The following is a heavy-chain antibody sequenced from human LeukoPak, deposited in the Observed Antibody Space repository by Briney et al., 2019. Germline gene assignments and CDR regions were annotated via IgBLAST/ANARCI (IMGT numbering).Heavy chain of an antibody. J-gene: IGHJ6*04. V-gene: IGHV3-23*01. D-gene: IGHD1-1*01. CDR1: GFTFTNYG. Sequence: GGSLRLSCAASGFTFTNYGMGWVRQAPGKGLEWVSYGGSGDSRYYADSVKGRFTISRDNSKDTLSLQMNSLTAEDTAVYRGAQREHYRMDVWGKGTAVTVSS. CDR2: GGSGDSR. CDR3: AQREHYRMDV.